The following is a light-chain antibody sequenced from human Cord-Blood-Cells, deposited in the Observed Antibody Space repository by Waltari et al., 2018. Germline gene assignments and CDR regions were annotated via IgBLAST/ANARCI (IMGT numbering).Light chain of an antibody. V-gene: IGLV2-23*01. CDR1: SSDVGTYNL. J-gene: IGLJ2*01. CDR2: EGS. Sequence: QSALTQPASVSGSPGQSITISCTGTSSDVGTYNLVSWYQQHPGKAPKLMFYEGSKRPSGVSNRFSGSKSGNRASLTISGLQAEDEADYYCCSYAGSSTLVFGGGTKLTVL. CDR3: CSYAGSSTLV.